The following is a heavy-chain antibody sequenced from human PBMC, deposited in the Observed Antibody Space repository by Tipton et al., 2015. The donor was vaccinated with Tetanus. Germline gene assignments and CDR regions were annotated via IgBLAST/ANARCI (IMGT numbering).Heavy chain of an antibody. V-gene: IGHV4-59*01. CDR2: IYYSGST. CDR1: GGSIGTYY. Sequence: TLSLTCTVSGGSIGTYYWSWIRQPAGKGLELMGNIYYSGSTNYNPSLKSRVTISVDTSKNQFSLKVSSVTAAAAAVYYCERESCHRDAFDIWGQGTMVTVSS. D-gene: IGHD2-2*01. J-gene: IGHJ3*02. CDR3: ERESCHRDAFDI.